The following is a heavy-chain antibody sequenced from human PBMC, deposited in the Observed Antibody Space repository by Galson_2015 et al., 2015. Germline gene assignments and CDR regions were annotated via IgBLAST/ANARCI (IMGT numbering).Heavy chain of an antibody. CDR1: GYTFTSYA. V-gene: IGHV7-4-1*01. J-gene: IGHJ4*02. CDR3: ARACGHCSDGTCYGCY. D-gene: IGHD2-15*01. Sequence: SVKVSCKASGYTFTSYAMNWVRQAPGQGLEWMGWINTNTGNPTYAQGFTGRFVFSLETSVSTAHLQIYGLKADDTAVYYCARACGHCSDGTCYGCYWGQGTLVTVSS. CDR2: INTNTGNP.